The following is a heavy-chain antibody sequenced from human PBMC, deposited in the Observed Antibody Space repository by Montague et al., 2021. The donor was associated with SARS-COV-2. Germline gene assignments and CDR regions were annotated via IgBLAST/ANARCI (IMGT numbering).Heavy chain of an antibody. D-gene: IGHD3-16*01. CDR2: ISLSGRT. CDR1: GVSFSDDF. J-gene: IGHJ4*02. V-gene: IGHV4-34*01. CDR3: ARDFERGGNFDY. Sequence: SETLSLTCGVYGVSFSDDFWTWIRQSPEKGLEWIGEISLSGRTNXNPSPNNRVTISLDTSRKQFSLNLNSVTAADTAIYYCARDFERGGNFDYWGQGILVTVSS.